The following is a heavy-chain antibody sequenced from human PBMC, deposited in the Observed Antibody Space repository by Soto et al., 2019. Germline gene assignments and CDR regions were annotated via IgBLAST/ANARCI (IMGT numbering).Heavy chain of an antibody. Sequence: PGGSLRLSCAASGFTLSSYWMHWVRQAPGKGLVWVSRINSDGSSTSYADSVKGRFTISRDNAKNTLYRQMNSLRAEDTAVYYCARVDKGYCSSTSCYVTAYFDYWGQGTLVTVSS. V-gene: IGHV3-74*01. CDR2: INSDGSST. CDR1: GFTLSSYW. CDR3: ARVDKGYCSSTSCYVTAYFDY. D-gene: IGHD2-2*01. J-gene: IGHJ4*02.